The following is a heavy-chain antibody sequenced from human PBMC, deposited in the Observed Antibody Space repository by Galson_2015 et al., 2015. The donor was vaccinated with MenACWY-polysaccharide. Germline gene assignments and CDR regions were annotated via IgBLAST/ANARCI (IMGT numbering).Heavy chain of an antibody. Sequence: SLRLSCAASGFSVSSNYVSWVRQAPGKGLEWVSVIYSGGNTYYADSVKGRFTISRDNSKNTLYPQMNSLRAEDTAVYYCAKSSTWSNFFETWGQGTLVTVSS. CDR1: GFSVSSNY. CDR3: AKSSTWSNFFET. D-gene: IGHD2/OR15-2a*01. CDR2: IYSGGNT. J-gene: IGHJ4*02. V-gene: IGHV3-53*01.